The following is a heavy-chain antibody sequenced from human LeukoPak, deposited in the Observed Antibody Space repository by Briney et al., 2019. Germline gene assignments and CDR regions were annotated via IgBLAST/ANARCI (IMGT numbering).Heavy chain of an antibody. J-gene: IGHJ6*03. D-gene: IGHD1-26*01. CDR2: IYYSGST. CDR1: GGSISSYY. CDR3: ARVHSGSYYADYYYYMDV. Sequence: SETLSLTRTVSGGSISSYYWSWIRQPPGKGLEWIGYIYYSGSTNYNPSLKSRVTISVDTSKNQFSLKLSSVTAADTAVYYCARVHSGSYYADYYYYMDVWGKGTTVTVSS. V-gene: IGHV4-59*01.